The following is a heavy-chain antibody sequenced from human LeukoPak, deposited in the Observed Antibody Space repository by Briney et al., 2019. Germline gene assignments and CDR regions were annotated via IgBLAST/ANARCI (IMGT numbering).Heavy chain of an antibody. CDR2: IYYTGNT. J-gene: IGHJ5*02. Sequence: SETLSLTCTVSGGSLSSDNFYWSWIRQPPGKGLEWVGNIYYTGNTNYNPSLKSRVTISVDTSKNQFSLRLSSLTAADTAVYYCARERVEGYCSGGSCYSWFDPWGQGTLVTVSS. V-gene: IGHV4-61*01. CDR3: ARERVEGYCSGGSCYSWFDP. D-gene: IGHD2-15*01. CDR1: GGSLSSDNFY.